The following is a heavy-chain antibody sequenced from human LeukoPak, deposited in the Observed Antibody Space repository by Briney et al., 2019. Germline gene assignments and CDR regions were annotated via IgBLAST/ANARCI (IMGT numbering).Heavy chain of an antibody. D-gene: IGHD5-18*01. CDR1: GGSMSSNSYY. V-gene: IGHV4-61*02. Sequence: SETLSLTCTVSGGSMSSNSYYWRWIRQPAGKGLEWIGRIYTSGSTNYNPSLKSRVTISVDTSKNQFSLKLSSVTAADTAVYYCATIGYSYGGYYMDVWGKGTTVTVSS. CDR3: ATIGYSYGGYYMDV. CDR2: IYTSGST. J-gene: IGHJ6*03.